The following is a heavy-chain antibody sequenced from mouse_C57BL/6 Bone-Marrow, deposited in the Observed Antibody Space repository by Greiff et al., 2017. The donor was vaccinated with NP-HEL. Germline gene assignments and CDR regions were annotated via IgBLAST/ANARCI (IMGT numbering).Heavy chain of an antibody. D-gene: IGHD2-2*01. CDR3: ARRGNYYGYDDYAMDY. Sequence: EVKLVESGPGLAKPSQTLSLTCSVTGYSIPSDYWNWIRKFPGNKLEYMGYISYSGSTYYNPSLKSLIPITRDTSKNQYYLQLNSVTTEDTATYYWARRGNYYGYDDYAMDYWGQGTSVTVSS. CDR2: ISYSGST. J-gene: IGHJ4*01. CDR1: GYSIPSDY. V-gene: IGHV3-8*01.